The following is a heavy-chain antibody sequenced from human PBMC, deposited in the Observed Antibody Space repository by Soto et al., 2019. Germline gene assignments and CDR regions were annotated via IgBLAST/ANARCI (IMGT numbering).Heavy chain of an antibody. CDR1: GFTFNNYG. CDR3: ARRQIPPPTRGAANARGGMDV. Sequence: QVQLVESGGGVVQPGRSLRLSCAASGFTFNNYGMHWVRQAPGKGLEWLAVIWNDGSNNYYANSVKGRFTIYRDNSKNTLYQQMSSLRAEDTAVYYCARRQIPPPTRGAANARGGMDVWGQGTTVAVSS. CDR2: IWNDGSNN. D-gene: IGHD6-13*01. J-gene: IGHJ6*02. V-gene: IGHV3-33*01.